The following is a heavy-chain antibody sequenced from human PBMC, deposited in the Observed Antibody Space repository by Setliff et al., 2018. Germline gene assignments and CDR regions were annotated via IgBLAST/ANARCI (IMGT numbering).Heavy chain of an antibody. Sequence: GGSLRLSCVASTFTFSKYAVTWVRQAPGKGLEWVSSIGASRDNTYADSVKGRFSISRDNSRNTLYLQMNSLRAEDTASYFCSRDPNGDYVGAFDPWGQGILVTVSS. CDR3: SRDPNGDYVGAFDP. CDR2: IGASRDNT. CDR1: TFTFSKYA. J-gene: IGHJ5*02. V-gene: IGHV3-23*01. D-gene: IGHD4-17*01.